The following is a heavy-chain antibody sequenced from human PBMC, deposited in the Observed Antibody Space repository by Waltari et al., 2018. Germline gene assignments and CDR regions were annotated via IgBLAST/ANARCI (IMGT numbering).Heavy chain of an antibody. V-gene: IGHV4-39*01. CDR1: GGSISSSSYY. J-gene: IGHJ6*02. D-gene: IGHD5-18*01. CDR3: ARGYSYGYYYYYGMDV. Sequence: QVQLQESGPGLVKPSETLSLTCTVSGGSISSSSYYWGWIRQPPGKGLEWIGSIYYSGSTYYNPSLKSRVTISVDTSKNQFSLKLSSVTAADTAVYYCARGYSYGYYYYYGMDVWGQGTTVTVSS. CDR2: IYYSGST.